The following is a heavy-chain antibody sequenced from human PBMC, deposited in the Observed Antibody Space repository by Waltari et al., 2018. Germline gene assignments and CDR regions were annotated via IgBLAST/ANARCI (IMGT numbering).Heavy chain of an antibody. CDR3: ATTGQWLDEFDY. CDR2: VKSKIDGGAT. D-gene: IGHD6-19*01. Sequence: EVQLVESGGGLVKPGGSHRLSCAASGFTFNDAGMNWVRQAPGKGLEWVGRVKSKIDGGATDYPAPVKGRFTISRDDSKNTLYLQMNSLKTDDTAVYYCATTGQWLDEFDYWGQGTLVTVSS. V-gene: IGHV3-15*01. J-gene: IGHJ4*02. CDR1: GFTFNDAG.